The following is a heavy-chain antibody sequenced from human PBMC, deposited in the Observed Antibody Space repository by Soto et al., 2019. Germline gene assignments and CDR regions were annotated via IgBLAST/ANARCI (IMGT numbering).Heavy chain of an antibody. V-gene: IGHV4-39*01. J-gene: IGHJ4*02. D-gene: IGHD3-3*01. CDR3: ARRYYDFWSGYFGSIDY. CDR2: IYYSGST. CDR1: GGSISSSSYY. Sequence: QLQLQESGPGLVKPSETLSHTCTVSGGSISSSSYYWGWIRQPPGKGLEWIGSIYYSGSTYYNPSLKSRVTISVDTSKNQFSLKLSSVTAADTAVYYCARRYYDFWSGYFGSIDYWGQGTLVTVSS.